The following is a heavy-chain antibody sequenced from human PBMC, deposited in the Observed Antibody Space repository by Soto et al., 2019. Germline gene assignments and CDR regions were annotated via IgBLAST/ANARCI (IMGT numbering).Heavy chain of an antibody. CDR3: VREKSVAGTGNWFDP. D-gene: IGHD6-19*01. J-gene: IGHJ5*02. V-gene: IGHV1-69*13. CDR2: IIPIFGTA. CDR1: GGTFSSYS. Sequence: GDSVKVSCNASGGTFSSYSISWVRQAPGQGLEWMGGIIPIFGTANYAQKFQGRVTITADESTSTAYMELSSLRSEDTAVYYCVREKSVAGTGNWFDPWGQGTLVTVSS.